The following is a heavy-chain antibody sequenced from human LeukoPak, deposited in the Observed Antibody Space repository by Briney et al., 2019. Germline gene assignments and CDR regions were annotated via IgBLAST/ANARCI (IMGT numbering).Heavy chain of an antibody. V-gene: IGHV3-15*01. J-gene: IGHJ4*02. CDR1: GFIFSNAW. D-gene: IGHD6-19*01. Sequence: GGSLRLSCAASGFIFSNAWMAWVRQAPGKGLEWVGRIKSKTDGGTTDYAAPVKGRFTISRDDSKNTLYLQTNSLKTEDTAVYFCATSSGWTGTFDYWGQGTLVTVSS. CDR3: ATSSGWTGTFDY. CDR2: IKSKTDGGTT.